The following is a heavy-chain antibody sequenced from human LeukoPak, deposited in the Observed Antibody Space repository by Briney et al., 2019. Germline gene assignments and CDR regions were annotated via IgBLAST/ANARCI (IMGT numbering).Heavy chain of an antibody. Sequence: GGSLRLSCAASGFTFRSYGMHWVRQAPGKGLEWMAVISYDESKKYYGDSARGRFIISRDNSKNTVYLEMNSLRTEDTAVYCCAKDRGAMVRGDLIDYWGQGTLVTVSS. J-gene: IGHJ4*02. D-gene: IGHD3-10*01. CDR3: AKDRGAMVRGDLIDY. V-gene: IGHV3-30*18. CDR2: ISYDESKK. CDR1: GFTFRSYG.